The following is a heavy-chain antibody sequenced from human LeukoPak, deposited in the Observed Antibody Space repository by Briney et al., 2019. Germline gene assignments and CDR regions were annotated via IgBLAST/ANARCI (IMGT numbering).Heavy chain of an antibody. J-gene: IGHJ5*02. Sequence: ETLSLTCTVSGGSISSYYWSWIRQPPGKGLEWIGYIYYSGSTNYNPSLKSRVTISVDTSKNQFSLKLSSVTAADTAVYYCAREGDCSGGSCFNWFDPWGQGTLVTVSS. CDR3: AREGDCSGGSCFNWFDP. CDR1: GGSISSYY. V-gene: IGHV4-59*01. CDR2: IYYSGST. D-gene: IGHD2-15*01.